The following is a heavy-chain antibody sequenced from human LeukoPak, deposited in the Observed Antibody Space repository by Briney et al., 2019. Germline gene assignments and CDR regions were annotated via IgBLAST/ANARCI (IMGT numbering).Heavy chain of an antibody. Sequence: PSETLSLTCTVSGGSISSYYWSWIRQPPGQGLEWIGYIYYSGRTNYNPSLKSRVTISVDTSKNQFSLKLDSVTAADTAVYYCARGDYGDYVNWGQGTLVTVSS. CDR2: IYYSGRT. CDR1: GGSISSYY. CDR3: ARGDYGDYVN. D-gene: IGHD4-17*01. V-gene: IGHV4-59*01. J-gene: IGHJ4*02.